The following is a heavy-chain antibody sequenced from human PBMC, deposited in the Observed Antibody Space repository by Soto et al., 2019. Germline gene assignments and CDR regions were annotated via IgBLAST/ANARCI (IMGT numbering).Heavy chain of an antibody. V-gene: IGHV3-30*18. CDR3: AKDPQRSGKGLLGY. CDR1: ALSFNING. Sequence: GTSRTLACADSALSFNINGRHCVPQPPGKGLECVAVISYDGSNKYYADSVKGRFTISRDNSKNTRYLQMNSLRAEDTAAYYCAKDPQRSGKGLLGYWGKGTLVPVS. J-gene: IGHJ1*01. CDR2: ISYDGSNK. D-gene: IGHD1-26*01.